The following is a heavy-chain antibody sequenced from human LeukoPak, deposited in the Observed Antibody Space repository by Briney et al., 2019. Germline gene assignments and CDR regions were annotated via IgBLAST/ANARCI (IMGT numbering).Heavy chain of an antibody. D-gene: IGHD5-18*01. CDR3: ARLRGYSYGYGDY. V-gene: IGHV3-48*04. CDR1: GFTFSSYS. CDR2: ISSSGNTK. Sequence: GGSLRLSCAASGFTFSSYSMNRVRQAPGKGLGWVSYISSSGNTKEYADYAKGRFTITRDNDKNTLYLQMVSLRAEDTAVYYCARLRGYSYGYGDYWGQGTMVTASS. J-gene: IGHJ4*02.